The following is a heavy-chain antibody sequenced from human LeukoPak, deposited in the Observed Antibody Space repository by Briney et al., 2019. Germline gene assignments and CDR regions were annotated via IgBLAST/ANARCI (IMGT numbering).Heavy chain of an antibody. J-gene: IGHJ4*02. CDR3: ARLRGGYSYDYSGPTLDY. Sequence: SDTLSLTCTVSGGSISNYYWSWIRQPPGKGLEWIGYLYYSGSTNCNPSLKSRVTISLDTSKNQFSLKLSSVTAADTAVYYCARLRGGYSYDYSGPTLDYWGQGTLVTVSS. V-gene: IGHV4-59*08. CDR2: LYYSGST. CDR1: GGSISNYY. D-gene: IGHD5-18*01.